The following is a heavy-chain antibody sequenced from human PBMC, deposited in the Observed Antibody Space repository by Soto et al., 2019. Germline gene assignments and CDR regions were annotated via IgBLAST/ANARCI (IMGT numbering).Heavy chain of an antibody. CDR1: GGSFSGYY. CDR2: INHSGST. D-gene: IGHD3-16*02. CDR3: ARDLKDDYVWGSYRYNYFDY. V-gene: IGHV4-34*01. Sequence: SETLSLTCAVYGGSFSGYYWSWIRQPPGKGLEWIGEINHSGSTNYNPSLKSRVTISVDTSKNQFSLKLSSVTAADTAVYYCARDLKDDYVWGSYRYNYFDYWGQGTLVTVSS. J-gene: IGHJ4*02.